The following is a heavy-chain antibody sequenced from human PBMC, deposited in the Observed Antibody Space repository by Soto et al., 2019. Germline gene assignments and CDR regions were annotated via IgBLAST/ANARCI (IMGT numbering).Heavy chain of an antibody. CDR3: AKTPFRLTLGTVLHYFDS. CDR1: GDSINNTYW. D-gene: IGHD3-9*01. J-gene: IGHJ4*02. Sequence: PSETLSLTCFVSGDSINNTYWWSWVRQAPEKGLEWIGEIYHTGGRSYMPSLRGRITLSVDTSKNQFSLKLTSVTAADTAVYYCAKTPFRLTLGTVLHYFDSWGQGTLVTVSS. CDR2: IYHTGGR. V-gene: IGHV4-4*02.